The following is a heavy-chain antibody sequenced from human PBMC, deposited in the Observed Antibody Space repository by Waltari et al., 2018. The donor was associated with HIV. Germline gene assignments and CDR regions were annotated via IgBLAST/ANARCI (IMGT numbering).Heavy chain of an antibody. V-gene: IGHV4-34*02. Sequence: QVQLQQWGARQLKASDTLSLTCAVYGGSFSGYYWTWIRPSPGKGLEWIGEINHSGTTNYSPSLKSRVTISRDTSKNQFALKLTSVTAADTAVYYCAREAGYNSGWYGGYYFDFWGQGALVTVSS. D-gene: IGHD6-19*01. J-gene: IGHJ4*02. CDR3: AREAGYNSGWYGGYYFDF. CDR1: GGSFSGYY. CDR2: INHSGTT.